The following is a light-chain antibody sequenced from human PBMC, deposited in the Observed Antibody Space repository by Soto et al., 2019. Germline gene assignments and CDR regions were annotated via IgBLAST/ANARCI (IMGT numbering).Light chain of an antibody. CDR3: SSSTTSSPYV. CDR1: SSDVGSFNR. J-gene: IGLJ1*01. Sequence: QSVLTQPPSVSGSPGQSVTISCTGTSSDVGSFNRVSWYQQAPGTAPKVMIYEVNKRPSGVPDRFSGSKSGNTASLTISGLQAEDEADYYCSSSTTSSPYVFGTGTKVTV. V-gene: IGLV2-18*02. CDR2: EVN.